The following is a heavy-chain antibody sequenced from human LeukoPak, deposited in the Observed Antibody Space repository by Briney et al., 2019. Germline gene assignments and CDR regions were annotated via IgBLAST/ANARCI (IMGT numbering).Heavy chain of an antibody. CDR3: ARQVSGGSGWYSNYYYYYGMDV. CDR2: INHSGST. Sequence: PSETLPLTCAVYGGSFSGYYWSWIRQPPGKGLEWIGEINHSGSTNYNPSLKSRVTISVDTSKNQFSLKLSSVTAADTAVYYCARQVSGGSGWYSNYYYYYGMDVWGQGTTVTVSS. D-gene: IGHD6-19*01. J-gene: IGHJ6*02. V-gene: IGHV4-34*01. CDR1: GGSFSGYY.